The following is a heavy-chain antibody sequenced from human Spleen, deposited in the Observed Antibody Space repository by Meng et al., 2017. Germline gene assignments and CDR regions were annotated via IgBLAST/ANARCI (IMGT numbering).Heavy chain of an antibody. CDR2: IDTDGGST. V-gene: IGHV3-74*01. Sequence: ERQLVESGGCLVQPGGSRRLSCAASGFTFNTYWMHWVRQPPGKGLVWVSRIDTDGGSTIYADSVKGRFTISRDNAKNTLYLQMDSLRAEDTAVYYCVRDFGSNSDSWGQGTLVTVSS. CDR3: VRDFGSNSDS. J-gene: IGHJ5*01. D-gene: IGHD2-15*01. CDR1: GFTFNTYW.